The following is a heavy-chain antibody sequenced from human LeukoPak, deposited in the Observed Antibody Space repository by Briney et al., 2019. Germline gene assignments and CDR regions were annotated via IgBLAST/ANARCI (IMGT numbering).Heavy chain of an antibody. J-gene: IGHJ6*03. CDR1: GFTFSDYY. CDR3: ARDRYSSSWYPDYYYYYMDV. CDR2: ISSSGSTI. V-gene: IGHV3-11*04. Sequence: GGSLRLSCAASGFTFSDYYMSWIRQAPGKGLEWVSYISSSGSTIYYADSVEGRFTISRDNAKNPLYLQMNSLRAEDTAVYYCARDRYSSSWYPDYYYYYMDVWGKGTTVTVSS. D-gene: IGHD6-13*01.